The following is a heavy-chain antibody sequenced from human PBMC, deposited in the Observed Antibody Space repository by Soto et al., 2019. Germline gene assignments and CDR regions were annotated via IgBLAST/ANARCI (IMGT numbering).Heavy chain of an antibody. CDR1: TFTSYY. J-gene: IGHJ4*02. CDR3: AMITFGGVISRDY. CDR2: INPSGGST. Sequence: TFTSYYMHWVRQAPGQGLEWMGIINPSGGSTSYAQKFQGRVTTTRDTSTSTVYMELSSLRSEDTAVYYCAMITFGGVISRDYWGQGTLVTVPS. D-gene: IGHD3-16*02. V-gene: IGHV1-46*03.